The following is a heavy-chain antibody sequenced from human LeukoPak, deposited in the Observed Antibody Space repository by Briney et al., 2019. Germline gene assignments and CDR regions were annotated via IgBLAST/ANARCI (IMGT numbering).Heavy chain of an antibody. CDR3: ASRIGRYVYYFGMDG. Sequence: SETLSLTCAVYGGPFSHYYCTWIRQPPGKGLEWIGEINESGSTNYDPSIKSRVTISVDTSNTHFSLNLSSVTAADTAVYYCASRIGRYVYYFGMDGWGQGTTGTVSS. J-gene: IGHJ6*02. CDR1: GGPFSHYY. D-gene: IGHD1-26*01. CDR2: INESGST. V-gene: IGHV4-34*01.